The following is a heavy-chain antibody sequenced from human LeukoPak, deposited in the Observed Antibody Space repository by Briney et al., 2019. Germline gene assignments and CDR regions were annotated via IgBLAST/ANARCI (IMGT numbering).Heavy chain of an antibody. CDR3: AREPTSGRESTSGRPLDY. CDR2: MYSSGSN. CDR1: GGSISGYF. Sequence: PSETLSLTCTVSGGSISGYFWSWIRQPAGKGLEWIGRMYSSGSNNYNPSLKSRVTMSLDTSKNHLSLNLSSVTAADTAVYYCAREPTSGRESTSGRPLDYCGQGTLVTVSS. D-gene: IGHD5-12*01. J-gene: IGHJ4*02. V-gene: IGHV4-4*07.